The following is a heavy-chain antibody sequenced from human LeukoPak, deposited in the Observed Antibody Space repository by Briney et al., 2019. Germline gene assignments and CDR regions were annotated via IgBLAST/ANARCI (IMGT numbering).Heavy chain of an antibody. V-gene: IGHV3-7*01. Sequence: PGGSLRLSCAASGFTFSIYWMTWVRQAPGKELEWVANIKQDGSEKYYVDSVKGRFTISRDNAKNSLYLQMNSLRAEDTAVYYCARGSPYFYGTDLDYWGQGTLVTVSS. CDR1: GFTFSIYW. J-gene: IGHJ4*02. D-gene: IGHD3-10*01. CDR3: ARGSPYFYGTDLDY. CDR2: IKQDGSEK.